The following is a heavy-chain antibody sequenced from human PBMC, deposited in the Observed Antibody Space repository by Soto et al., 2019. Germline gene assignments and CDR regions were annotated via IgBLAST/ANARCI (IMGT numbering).Heavy chain of an antibody. CDR3: ASSVDYWYFDL. D-gene: IGHD5-12*01. J-gene: IGHJ2*01. CDR1: GFTVSSNY. CDR2: IYSGGTT. Sequence: EVQLVESGGGLVQPGGPLRLSCAASGFTVSSNYMSWVRQAPGKGLEWVSVIYSGGTTYYADSVKGRFTISRDNSKNTLYLQMNSLRAEDTAVYYCASSVDYWYFDLWGRGTLVTVSS. V-gene: IGHV3-66*01.